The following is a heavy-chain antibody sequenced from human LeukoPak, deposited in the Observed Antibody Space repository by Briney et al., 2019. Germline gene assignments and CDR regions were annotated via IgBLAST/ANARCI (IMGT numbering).Heavy chain of an antibody. CDR1: GFTFSDYS. J-gene: IGHJ4*02. Sequence: PEGSLRLSCAASGFTFSDYSMNWVRQAPGKGLEWISYVGISSGNTKYADSVKGRFTISGGKAKNSLYLQMNGLRVEDTAVYYCARDTKYAFDNWGQGTLVTVSS. D-gene: IGHD2-2*01. CDR3: ARDTKYAFDN. V-gene: IGHV3-48*01. CDR2: VGISSGNT.